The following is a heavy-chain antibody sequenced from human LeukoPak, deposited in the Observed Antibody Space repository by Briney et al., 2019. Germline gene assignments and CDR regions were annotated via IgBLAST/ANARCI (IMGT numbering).Heavy chain of an antibody. CDR1: GFTFSSYS. V-gene: IGHV3-21*01. J-gene: IGHJ4*02. Sequence: GGSLRLSCAASGFTFSSYSMNWVRQAPGKGLEWVSSISSSSSYIYYADSVKGRFTISRDNAKNSLYLQMNSLRAEDTAVYYCARDSSSWYYFDYWGQGTLVTVSS. CDR2: ISSSSSYI. CDR3: ARDSSSWYYFDY. D-gene: IGHD6-13*01.